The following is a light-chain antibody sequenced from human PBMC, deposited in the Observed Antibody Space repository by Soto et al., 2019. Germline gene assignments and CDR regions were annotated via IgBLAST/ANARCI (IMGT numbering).Light chain of an antibody. CDR3: SSYAGNNIHYV. V-gene: IGLV2-8*01. CDR1: STDVGGYNY. Sequence: QSALTQPPSASGSAGQSVTISCTGTSTDVGGYNYVSWYQQHPGKAPKLMIYEVSKRPSGVPDHFSGSKSGNTASLTVSGLQAEDEADYYCSSYAGNNIHYVFGTGTKVTVL. CDR2: EVS. J-gene: IGLJ1*01.